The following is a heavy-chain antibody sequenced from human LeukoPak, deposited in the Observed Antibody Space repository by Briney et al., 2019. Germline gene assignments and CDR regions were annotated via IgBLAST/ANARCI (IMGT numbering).Heavy chain of an antibody. CDR2: ISSSGSTI. Sequence: GGSLRLSCAASGFTFSSYEMNWVRQAPGKGLEWVSYISSSGSTIYYVDSVKGRFTISRDNAKNSLYLQMNSLRAEDTAVYYCARDLRSSGYYAFDYWGQGTLVTVSS. V-gene: IGHV3-48*03. J-gene: IGHJ4*02. CDR3: ARDLRSSGYYAFDY. CDR1: GFTFSSYE. D-gene: IGHD3-22*01.